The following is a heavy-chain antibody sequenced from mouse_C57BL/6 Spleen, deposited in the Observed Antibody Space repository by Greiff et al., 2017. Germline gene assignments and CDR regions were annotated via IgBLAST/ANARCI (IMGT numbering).Heavy chain of an antibody. Sequence: VQLQQSGAELVKPGASVKVSCTASGFNIKDYYMHWVKQRTEQGLEWIGRIDPEDGETKYAPKFQGKATITADTSSNTAYLQLSSLTSEDTAVYYCATAWYFDVCGTGTTVTVSS. CDR2: IDPEDGET. CDR3: ATAWYFDV. J-gene: IGHJ1*03. CDR1: GFNIKDYY. V-gene: IGHV14-2*01.